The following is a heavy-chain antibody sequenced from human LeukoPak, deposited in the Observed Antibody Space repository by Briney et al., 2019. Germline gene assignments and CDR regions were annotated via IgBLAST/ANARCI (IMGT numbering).Heavy chain of an antibody. Sequence: GGSLRLSCAASGFTFSSYSTNWVREAPGEGLGWVSSISSSNNYIYYAVTVKCRFTSARYNAKISLYLQRNSLRAEDTALYDCARDGGDSSGGYDYWGQGTLVTVSS. CDR3: ARDGGDSSGGYDY. CDR1: GFTFSSYS. CDR2: ISSSNNYI. D-gene: IGHD6-19*01. J-gene: IGHJ4*02. V-gene: IGHV3-21*01.